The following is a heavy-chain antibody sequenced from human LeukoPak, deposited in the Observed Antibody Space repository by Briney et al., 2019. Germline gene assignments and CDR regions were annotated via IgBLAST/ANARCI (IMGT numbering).Heavy chain of an antibody. CDR3: ARAPGYSDFDY. Sequence: GGSLRLSCAASGFTFSSYVMHWVRQAPGKGLEWVAVISYDGSNKYYADSVKGRFTISRDNSKNTLYLQMNSLRAEDTAVYYCARAPGYSDFDYWGQGTLVTVSS. J-gene: IGHJ4*02. V-gene: IGHV3-30*19. CDR2: ISYDGSNK. CDR1: GFTFSSYV. D-gene: IGHD5-18*01.